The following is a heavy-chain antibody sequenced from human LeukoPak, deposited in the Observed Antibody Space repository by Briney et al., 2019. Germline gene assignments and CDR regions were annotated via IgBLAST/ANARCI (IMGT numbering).Heavy chain of an antibody. CDR1: GYSISSGYY. D-gene: IGHD2-2*01. CDR3: ASSRFYYYYMDV. J-gene: IGHJ6*03. V-gene: IGHV4-38-2*02. CDR2: IYHSGST. Sequence: SETLSLTCTVSGYSISSGYYWGWIRQPPGKGLEWIGSIYHSGSTYYNPSLKSRVTISVDTPKNQFSLKLSSVTAADTAVYYCASSRFYYYYMDVWGKGTTVTVSS.